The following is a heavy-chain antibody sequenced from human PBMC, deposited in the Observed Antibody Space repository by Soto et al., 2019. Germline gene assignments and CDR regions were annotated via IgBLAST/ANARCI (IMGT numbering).Heavy chain of an antibody. D-gene: IGHD2-15*01. Sequence: GGSLRLSCAASGFTFSSYGMHWVRQAPGKGLEWVAVISYDGSNKYYADSVKGRFTISRDNSKNTLYLQMNSLRAEDTAVYYCAKPGGYCSGGSCYSGGAFDIWGQGTMVTVSS. J-gene: IGHJ3*02. V-gene: IGHV3-30*18. CDR3: AKPGGYCSGGSCYSGGAFDI. CDR1: GFTFSSYG. CDR2: ISYDGSNK.